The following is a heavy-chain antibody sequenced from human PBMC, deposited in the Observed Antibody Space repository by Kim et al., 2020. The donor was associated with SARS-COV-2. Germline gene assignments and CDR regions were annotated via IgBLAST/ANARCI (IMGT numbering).Heavy chain of an antibody. CDR3: ARVLGN. D-gene: IGHD3-10*01. Sequence: YDGSNKYYADSVKGRFTISRDNSKNTLYLQMNSLRAEDTAVYYCARVLGNWGQGTLVTVSS. J-gene: IGHJ4*02. V-gene: IGHV3-30*01. CDR2: YDGSNK.